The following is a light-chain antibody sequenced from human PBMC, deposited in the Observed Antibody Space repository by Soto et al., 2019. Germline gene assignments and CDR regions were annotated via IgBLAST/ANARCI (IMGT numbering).Light chain of an antibody. CDR3: QQRSNWPPYT. V-gene: IGKV3-11*01. CDR2: DAS. J-gene: IGKJ2*01. CDR1: QSLSSY. Sequence: EIVLTQSPATLSLSPGEGATLSCRASQSLSSYLAWYQQKPGQAPRLLISDASNRATGIPARFSGSGSGTDFTRTISSLEPEDFAVYYCQQRSNWPPYTFGQGTKLEIK.